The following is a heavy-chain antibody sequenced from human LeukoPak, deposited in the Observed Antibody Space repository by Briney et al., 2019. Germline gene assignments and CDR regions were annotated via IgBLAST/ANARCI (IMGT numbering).Heavy chain of an antibody. V-gene: IGHV3-23*01. CDR3: AKGHSAHGTGFDY. J-gene: IGHJ4*02. Sequence: GGSLRLSCAASGLTFSRFAMSWVRQAPGKGPEWVSTISGSGDTTYYADSVKGRFTISRDNLKNTLYVQMNSLRVEDTALYYCAKGHSAHGTGFDYWGQGTLVIVSS. CDR2: ISGSGDTT. CDR1: GLTFSRFA. D-gene: IGHD1-1*01.